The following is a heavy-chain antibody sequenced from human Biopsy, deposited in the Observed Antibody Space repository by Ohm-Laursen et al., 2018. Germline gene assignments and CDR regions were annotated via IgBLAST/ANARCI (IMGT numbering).Heavy chain of an antibody. J-gene: IGHJ4*02. D-gene: IGHD1-1*01. CDR2: FAPENGKT. CDR3: AADINVWNVNF. V-gene: IGHV1-24*01. CDR1: GYTLTELS. Sequence: GPSVNVSCKVSGYTLTELSMHWVRQAPGKGLEWMGGFAPENGKTVYAQNFQARASVTEDTSTDTAYMELRRVRSEDTAVYYCAADINVWNVNFWGQGTQVTVSS.